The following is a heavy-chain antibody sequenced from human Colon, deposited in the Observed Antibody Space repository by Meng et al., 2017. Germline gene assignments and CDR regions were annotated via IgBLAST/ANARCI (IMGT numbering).Heavy chain of an antibody. J-gene: IGHJ4*02. CDR2: INPNSGVT. Sequence: ASVKVSCKASGYTFSGYIVHWVRQAPGQGLEWMGWINPNSGVTNYAQRCQGRVTMTRDTSISTAYMELSRLRSDDTAVYYCARSGGDYSRVEYWGQGTLVTVSS. CDR1: GYTFSGYI. D-gene: IGHD4-17*01. CDR3: ARSGGDYSRVEY. V-gene: IGHV1-2*02.